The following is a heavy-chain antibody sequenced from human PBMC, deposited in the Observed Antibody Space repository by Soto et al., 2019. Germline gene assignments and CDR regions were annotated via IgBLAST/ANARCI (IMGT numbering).Heavy chain of an antibody. D-gene: IGHD3-9*01. CDR2: ISSSGSTI. Sequence: GGSLRLSCAASGFTFSDYYMSWIRQAPGKGLEWVSYISSSGSTIYYADSVKGRFTISRDNAKNSLYLQMNSLRAEDTAVYYCASETAYYDIQYDYWGQGTLVTVSS. V-gene: IGHV3-11*01. CDR1: GFTFSDYY. J-gene: IGHJ4*02. CDR3: ASETAYYDIQYDY.